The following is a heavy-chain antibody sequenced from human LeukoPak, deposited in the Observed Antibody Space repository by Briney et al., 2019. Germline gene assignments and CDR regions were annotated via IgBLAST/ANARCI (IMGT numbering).Heavy chain of an antibody. V-gene: IGHV3-30*07. CDR1: GFSISSYA. J-gene: IGHJ4*02. Sequence: PRGSLRLSCAASGFSISSYAMHWVRQAPGKGLEWVAVISYDGSNKYYADSVKGRFTISRDNAKNSLYLQMNSLRAEDTAVYYCARRMMVDYGGADYWGQGTLVTVSS. CDR3: ARRMMVDYGGADY. CDR2: ISYDGSNK. D-gene: IGHD4-23*01.